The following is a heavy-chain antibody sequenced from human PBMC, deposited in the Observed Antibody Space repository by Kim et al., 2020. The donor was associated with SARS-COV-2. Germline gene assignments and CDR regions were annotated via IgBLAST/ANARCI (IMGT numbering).Heavy chain of an antibody. CDR3: AGGQRKFQLLYMRSFFLGMDV. CDR1: GGSLSDYY. CDR2: IYHTGGT. J-gene: IGHJ6*02. V-gene: IGHV4-34*01. Sequence: SETLSLTCAVYGGSLSDYYWTWIRQPPGKGLEWIGEIYHTGGTNYNPSLESRVTMSVDMSNNQFSLTLNSVTAADTAVYFCAGGQRKFQLLYMRSFFLGMDVWGQGTSVAVSS. D-gene: IGHD2-2*02.